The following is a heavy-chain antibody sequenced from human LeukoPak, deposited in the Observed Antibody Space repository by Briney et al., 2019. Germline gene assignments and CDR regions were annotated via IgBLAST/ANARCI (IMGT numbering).Heavy chain of an antibody. CDR1: GGSFSGYY. CDR3: ARGPGYYCGGDCALDY. CDR2: INHSGST. V-gene: IGHV4-34*01. Sequence: SETLSLTCAVYGGSFSGYYWSWLRQPPGKGLEWIGEINHSGSTNYNPSLKSRVTISVDTSKNQFSLKLSSVTAADTAVYYCARGPGYYCGGDCALDYWGQGTLVTVSS. D-gene: IGHD2-21*02. J-gene: IGHJ4*02.